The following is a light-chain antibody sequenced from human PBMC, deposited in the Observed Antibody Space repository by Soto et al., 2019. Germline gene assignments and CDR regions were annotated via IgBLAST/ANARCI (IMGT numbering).Light chain of an antibody. CDR2: GAS. Sequence: EIVLTQSPGTLSLSPGERATLSCRASQSVSSSYLAWYQQKPGQAPRLLIYGASSRATGIPDRFSGSGSGTDFTLTISRLETEDLAVYYCQHYGSSTKTFGQGTKLQIK. CDR1: QSVSSSY. CDR3: QHYGSSTKT. V-gene: IGKV3-20*01. J-gene: IGKJ2*01.